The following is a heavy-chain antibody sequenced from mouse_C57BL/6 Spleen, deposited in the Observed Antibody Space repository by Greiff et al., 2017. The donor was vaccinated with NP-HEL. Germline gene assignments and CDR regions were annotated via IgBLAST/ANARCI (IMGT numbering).Heavy chain of an antibody. J-gene: IGHJ4*01. Sequence: VQLQESGAELVRPGTSVKVSCKASGYAFTNYLIEWVKQRPGQGLEWIGVINPGSGGTNYNEKFKGKATLTADKSSSTAYMQLSSLTSGDSAVYFCARWTTVVANAMDYWGQGTSVTVSS. CDR3: ARWTTVVANAMDY. CDR2: INPGSGGT. CDR1: GYAFTNYL. D-gene: IGHD1-1*01. V-gene: IGHV1-54*01.